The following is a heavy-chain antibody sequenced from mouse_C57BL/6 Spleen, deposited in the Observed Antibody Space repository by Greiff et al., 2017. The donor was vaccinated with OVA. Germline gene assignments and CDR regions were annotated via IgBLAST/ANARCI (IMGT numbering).Heavy chain of an antibody. CDR3: AGDYDYYAMDY. V-gene: IGHV2-2*01. Sequence: QVQLQQSGPGLVQPSQSLSITCTVSGFSLTRYGVNWVSQSPGKGLEWLGVIWSGGSTDYNAAFISRLSISTDNSKSQMFLKMNSLQADDTAIYYCAGDYDYYAMDYWGQGTSVTVSS. D-gene: IGHD2-4*01. CDR1: GFSLTRYG. J-gene: IGHJ4*01. CDR2: IWSGGST.